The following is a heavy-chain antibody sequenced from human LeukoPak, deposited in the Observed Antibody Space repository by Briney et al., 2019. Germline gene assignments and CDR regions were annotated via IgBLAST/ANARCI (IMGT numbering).Heavy chain of an antibody. Sequence: PGGSLRLSCAASGFRFSNYGMSWVRQVPGKGLEWVSSISGSGAVAYYAESVRGRFAVSRDNSRNTLYLQMSSLTVEDTAIYYCVKDHQLLWFAEFWGQGTLVTVS. CDR2: ISGSGAVA. V-gene: IGHV3-23*01. J-gene: IGHJ4*02. CDR1: GFRFSNYG. CDR3: VKDHQLLWFAEF. D-gene: IGHD3-10*01.